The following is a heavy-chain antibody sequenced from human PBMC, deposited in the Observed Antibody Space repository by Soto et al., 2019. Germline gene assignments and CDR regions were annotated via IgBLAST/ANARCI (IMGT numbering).Heavy chain of an antibody. CDR1: GGSISSGGYY. CDR2: IYYSGST. J-gene: IGHJ4*02. V-gene: IGHV4-31*03. CDR3: ARVPYYYDSSGYGHGNYFDY. D-gene: IGHD3-22*01. Sequence: SETLSLTCTVSGGSISSGGYYWSWIRQHPGKGLEWIGDIYYSGSTYYNPSLKSRVTISVDTSKTQFSLKLSSVTAADTAVYYCARVPYYYDSSGYGHGNYFDYWGQGTLVTVSS.